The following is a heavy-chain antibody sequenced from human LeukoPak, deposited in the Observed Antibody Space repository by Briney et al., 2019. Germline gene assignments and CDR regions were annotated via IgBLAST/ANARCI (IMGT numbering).Heavy chain of an antibody. CDR2: IRYDGSNK. J-gene: IGHJ4*02. CDR3: AKDRNTIFGVVIPYYFDY. Sequence: PGGSLRLSCAASGFTFSSYGMHWVRQAPGKGLEWVAFIRYDGSNKYYADSVKGRFTISRDNSKNTLYLQMNSLRAEDTAVYYCAKDRNTIFGVVIPYYFDYWGQGTLVTVSS. CDR1: GFTFSSYG. D-gene: IGHD3-3*01. V-gene: IGHV3-30*02.